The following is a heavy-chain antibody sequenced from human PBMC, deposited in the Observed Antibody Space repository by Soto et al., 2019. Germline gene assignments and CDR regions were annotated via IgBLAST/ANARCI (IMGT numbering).Heavy chain of an antibody. CDR1: GGTFSSYA. D-gene: IGHD3-10*01. V-gene: IGHV1-69*01. Sequence: QVQLVQSGAEVKKPGSSVKVSCKASGGTFSSYAISWVRQAPGQGLEWMGGIIPIFGTANYALKFQGRVTITADESTSTAYMELSSLRSEDTAVYYCAITLGVTDPYYYYYGMDVWGQGTTVTVSS. CDR3: AITLGVTDPYYYYYGMDV. CDR2: IIPIFGTA. J-gene: IGHJ6*02.